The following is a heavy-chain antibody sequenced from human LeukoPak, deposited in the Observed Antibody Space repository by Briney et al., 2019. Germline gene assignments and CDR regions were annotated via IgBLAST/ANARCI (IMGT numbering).Heavy chain of an antibody. D-gene: IGHD4-23*01. CDR2: INPNSGDT. Sequence: ASVKVSCKASGYTFNGYYMHWVRQAPGPGHEWKGWINPNSGDTNYAQKFQGRVTMTRDTSISTAYMELSRLRSDDTAVYYCARPDGDTGGNYGCWGQGTLVTVSS. V-gene: IGHV1-2*02. CDR1: GYTFNGYY. CDR3: ARPDGDTGGNYGC. J-gene: IGHJ4*02.